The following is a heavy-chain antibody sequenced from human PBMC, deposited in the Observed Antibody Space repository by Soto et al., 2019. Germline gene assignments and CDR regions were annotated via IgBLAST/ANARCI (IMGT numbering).Heavy chain of an antibody. V-gene: IGHV1-3*01. CDR1: GYTFTSYP. CDR3: ARDWTHYDSSGPGDY. D-gene: IGHD3-22*01. J-gene: IGHJ4*02. Sequence: SVKVSCKASGYTFTSYPMHWVRQAPGQGLEWMGWINAGNGDTKYSQKFQGRITITRDTSAITAYMGLSSLRSEDTAVYYCARDWTHYDSSGPGDYWGQGTLVTVSS. CDR2: INAGNGDT.